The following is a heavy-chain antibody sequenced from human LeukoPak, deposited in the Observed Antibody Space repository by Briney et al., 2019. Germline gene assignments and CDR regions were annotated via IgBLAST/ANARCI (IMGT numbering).Heavy chain of an antibody. D-gene: IGHD3-9*01. CDR1: GFIFSSYG. V-gene: IGHV3-30*18. CDR2: ISYDGSNK. Sequence: GRSLRLSCAASGFIFSSYGMHWVRQAPGKGLEWVAVISYDGSNKYYADSVKGRFTISRDNSKNTLYLQMSRLRAEDTAVYYCAKVIGYDILTGYYGFDYWGQGTLVTVSS. CDR3: AKVIGYDILTGYYGFDY. J-gene: IGHJ4*02.